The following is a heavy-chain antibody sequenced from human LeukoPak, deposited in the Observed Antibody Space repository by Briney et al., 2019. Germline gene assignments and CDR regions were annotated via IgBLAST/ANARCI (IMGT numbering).Heavy chain of an antibody. Sequence: SETLSLTCTVSGGSISSGGYYWSWIRQHPGKGLEWIGYIYYSGSTNYNPSLKSRVTISVDTSKNQFSLKLSSVTAADTAVYYCARSVRGAPVNTDYWGQGTLVTVSS. D-gene: IGHD3-10*01. V-gene: IGHV4-61*08. J-gene: IGHJ4*02. CDR2: IYYSGST. CDR1: GGSISSGGYY. CDR3: ARSVRGAPVNTDY.